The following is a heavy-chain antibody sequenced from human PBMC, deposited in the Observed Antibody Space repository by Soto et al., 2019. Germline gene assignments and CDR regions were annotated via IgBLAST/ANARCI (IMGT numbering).Heavy chain of an antibody. V-gene: IGHV4-4*07. CDR3: ARAYYSGSGTSYDPFDF. J-gene: IGHJ4*02. Sequence: SETLSLTCTVSGGSISSYYWNWIRQPAGKGLEWIGRFYTSGSPNYNPSLKSRVTLSVDTSKNQFSLRLNSVTAADTAVYYCARAYYSGSGTSYDPFDFWGQGTLVTVYS. D-gene: IGHD3-10*01. CDR2: FYTSGSP. CDR1: GGSISSYY.